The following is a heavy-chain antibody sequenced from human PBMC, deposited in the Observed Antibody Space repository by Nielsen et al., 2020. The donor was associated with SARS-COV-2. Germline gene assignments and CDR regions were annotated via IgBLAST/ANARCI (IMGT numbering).Heavy chain of an antibody. CDR3: ARQRKVVRGIISSPHYYAMDV. CDR1: EYNFTNYW. J-gene: IGHJ6*02. CDR2: IYAGDSDI. V-gene: IGHV5-51*01. D-gene: IGHD3-10*01. Sequence: GESLKISYQDSEYNFTNYWIAWVRQMPGKGLEWMGIIYAGDSDIRYSPSFQGQVTISVDKSISTAYLQWHSLKASDTATYYCARQRKVVRGIISSPHYYAMDVWGQGTTVTVSS.